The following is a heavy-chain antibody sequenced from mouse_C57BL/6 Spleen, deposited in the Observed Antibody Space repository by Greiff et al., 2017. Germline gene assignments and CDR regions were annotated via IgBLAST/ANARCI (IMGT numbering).Heavy chain of an antibody. CDR1: GYTFTSYW. V-gene: IGHV1-5*01. D-gene: IGHD3-1*01. CDR2: IYPGNSDT. J-gene: IGHJ4*01. CDR3: TRSGLYYAMDY. Sequence: VQLQQSGTVLARPGASVKMSCKTSGYTFTSYWMHWVKQRPGQGLEWIGAIYPGNSDTSYNQKFKGKAKLTAVTSASTAYMELSSLTNEDSAVYYCTRSGLYYAMDYWSQGTSVTVSS.